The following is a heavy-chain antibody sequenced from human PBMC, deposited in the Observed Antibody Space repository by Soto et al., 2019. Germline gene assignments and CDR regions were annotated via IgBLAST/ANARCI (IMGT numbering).Heavy chain of an antibody. D-gene: IGHD6-6*01. CDR2: INAHSGGT. J-gene: IGHJ5*02. Sequence: GASVKVSCKASGFSFTGYYIHWLRQAPGQGLKWMGWINAHSGGTEYAQKFQGRVTLTRDTSISTAYMTLSSLRSDDTAIYYCAKDLTRQLAYWLDPWGQGTQVTVSS. CDR1: GFSFTGYY. CDR3: AKDLTRQLAYWLDP. V-gene: IGHV1-2*02.